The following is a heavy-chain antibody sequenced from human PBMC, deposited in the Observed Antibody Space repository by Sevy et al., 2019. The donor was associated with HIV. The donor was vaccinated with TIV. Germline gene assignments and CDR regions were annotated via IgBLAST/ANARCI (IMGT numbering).Heavy chain of an antibody. CDR2: INPSGGST. V-gene: IGHV1-46*01. Sequence: ASVKVSCKASGYTFTSYYMHWVRQAPGQGLEWMGIINPSGGSTSYAQKFQGRVTMTRDTSTSTVYMELSSLRSEDTAVYYCARDNSIVVVPAAMSGTNWFDPWGQGTLVTVSS. CDR1: GYTFTSYY. CDR3: ARDNSIVVVPAAMSGTNWFDP. D-gene: IGHD2-2*01. J-gene: IGHJ5*02.